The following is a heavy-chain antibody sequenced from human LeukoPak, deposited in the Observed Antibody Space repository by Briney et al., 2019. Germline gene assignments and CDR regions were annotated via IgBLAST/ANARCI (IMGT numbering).Heavy chain of an antibody. CDR2: IKPDGNDK. CDR1: GFTFSIHW. J-gene: IGHJ6*02. CDR3: ARDRELRYCSSSSCYNYFGMDV. V-gene: IGHV3-7*01. Sequence: GGSLRLSCAASGFTFSIHWMTWVRQAPGKGLEWVATIKPDGNDKYFVDSVKGRFTVSRDNAKNSLYLQLNSLGAEDTALYYCARDRELRYCSSSSCYNYFGMDVWGQGTTVTVSS. D-gene: IGHD2-2*02.